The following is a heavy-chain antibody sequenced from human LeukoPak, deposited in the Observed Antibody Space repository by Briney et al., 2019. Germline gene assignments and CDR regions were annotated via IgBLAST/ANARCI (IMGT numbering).Heavy chain of an antibody. D-gene: IGHD3-22*01. CDR3: ARESQDSSGFSFFDY. J-gene: IGHJ4*02. Sequence: GGSLRLSCAASGFTFGDTWMNWVRQVPGKGLEWVANIKQDGTKKYYVDSVKGRFTVSRDNAQNSLYLQMNSLRAEDSAIYYCARESQDSSGFSFFDYWGQGTPVTVSS. V-gene: IGHV3-7*03. CDR2: IKQDGTKK. CDR1: GFTFGDTW.